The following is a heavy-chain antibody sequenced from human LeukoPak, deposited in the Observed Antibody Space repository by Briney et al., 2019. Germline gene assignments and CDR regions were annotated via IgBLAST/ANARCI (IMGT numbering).Heavy chain of an antibody. Sequence: GGSLRLSCAASGFTFSSYAMHWVRQAPGKGLEWVAVISYDGSNKYYADSVKGRFTISRDNSKNTLYLQMNSLRAEDTAVYYCASLELIIAAAGPAPFDYWGQGTLVTVSS. D-gene: IGHD6-13*01. CDR1: GFTFSSYA. CDR2: ISYDGSNK. J-gene: IGHJ4*02. V-gene: IGHV3-30*04. CDR3: ASLELIIAAAGPAPFDY.